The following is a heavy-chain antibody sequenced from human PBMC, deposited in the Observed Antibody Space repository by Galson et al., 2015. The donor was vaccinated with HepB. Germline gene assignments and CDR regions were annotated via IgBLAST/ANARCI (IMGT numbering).Heavy chain of an antibody. CDR1: GFTFSSYS. V-gene: IGHV3-21*01. J-gene: IGHJ4*02. CDR2: ISSSSSYI. Sequence: SLRLSCAASGFTFSSYSMNWVRQAPGKGLEWVSSISSSSSYIYYADSVKGRFTISRDNAKNSLYLQMNSLGAEDTAVYYCARVIYCSSTSCKTVDYWGQGTLVTVSS. CDR3: ARVIYCSSTSCKTVDY. D-gene: IGHD2-2*01.